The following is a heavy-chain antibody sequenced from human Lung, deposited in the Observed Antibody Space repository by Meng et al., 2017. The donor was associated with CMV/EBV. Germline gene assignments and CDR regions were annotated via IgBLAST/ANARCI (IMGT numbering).Heavy chain of an antibody. J-gene: IGHJ4*02. V-gene: IGHV4-34*01. CDR3: ARGGFTYDFWSGYAFDY. D-gene: IGHD3-3*01. Sequence: SETLSLTXAVYAGSFSSYYWSWIRQLPGKGLEWIGEINHSGSTNHNPSLKSRITISVDTTKNQFSLKLSSVTAADTAVYYCARGGFTYDFWSGYAFDYWGQGTLVTVSS. CDR2: INHSGST. CDR1: AGSFSSYY.